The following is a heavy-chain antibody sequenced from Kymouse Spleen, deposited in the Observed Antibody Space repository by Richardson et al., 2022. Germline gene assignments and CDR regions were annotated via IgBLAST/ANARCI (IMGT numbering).Heavy chain of an antibody. V-gene: IGHV3-33*01. CDR2: IWYDGSNK. Sequence: QVQLVESGGGVVQPGRSLRLSCAASGFTFSSYGMHWVRQAPGKGLEWVAVIWYDGSNKYYADSVKGRFTISRDNSKNTLYLQMNSLRAEDTAVYYCARDRGSRGNYYYGMDVWGQGTTVTVSS. CDR1: GFTFSSYG. D-gene: IGHD2-15*01,IGHD3-16*02,IGHD6-13*01. J-gene: IGHJ6*02. CDR3: ARDRGSRGNYYYGMDV.